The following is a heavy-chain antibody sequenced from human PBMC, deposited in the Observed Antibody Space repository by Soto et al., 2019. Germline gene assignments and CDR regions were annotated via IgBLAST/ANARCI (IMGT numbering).Heavy chain of an antibody. J-gene: IGHJ5*02. D-gene: IGHD3-22*01. Sequence: PSETLSLTCAVYGGSFSGYYWSWIRQPPGKGLEWIGEINHSGSTNYNPSLKSRVTISVDTSKNQFSLKLSSVTAADTAVYYCARGXRPYYYDSSGYPNWFDPWGQGISVTVSS. CDR1: GGSFSGYY. V-gene: IGHV4-34*01. CDR2: INHSGST. CDR3: ARGXRPYYYDSSGYPNWFDP.